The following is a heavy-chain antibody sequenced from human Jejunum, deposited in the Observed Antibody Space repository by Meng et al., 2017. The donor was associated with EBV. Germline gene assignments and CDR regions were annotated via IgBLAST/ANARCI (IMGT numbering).Heavy chain of an antibody. Sequence: GQVVEAGVGLVRPGGSLRLSCAASGFNFSDYYMSWFRQAPGRGLEWVSYISSSGTTIFYADSVQGRFTISRDNAKNSVFLQMRSLTVEDTAVYYCARGAVLSLRSQFDPWGQGTLVTVSS. D-gene: IGHD4-17*01. CDR2: ISSSGTTI. CDR1: GFNFSDYY. J-gene: IGHJ5*02. CDR3: ARGAVLSLRSQFDP. V-gene: IGHV3-11*01.